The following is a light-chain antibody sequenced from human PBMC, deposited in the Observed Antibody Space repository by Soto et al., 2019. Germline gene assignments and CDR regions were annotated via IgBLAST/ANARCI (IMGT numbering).Light chain of an antibody. CDR2: GAS. Sequence: EIVMTQSPAPLSVSPGERATLSCRASQSVSSNLAWYQQKPGQAHRLLIYGASTRATGIPARFSGSGSGTEFTPTIGSLAAVEFAVYYCQQDDNWSAYTFGQGSKVEI. CDR3: QQDDNWSAYT. CDR1: QSVSSN. V-gene: IGKV3-15*01. J-gene: IGKJ2*01.